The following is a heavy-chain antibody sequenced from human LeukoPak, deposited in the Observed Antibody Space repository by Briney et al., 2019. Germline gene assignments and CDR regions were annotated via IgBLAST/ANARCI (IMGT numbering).Heavy chain of an antibody. CDR2: ININSGGA. Sequence: ASVKVSCKASGYTFTGSYMHWVRQAPGQGLEWMGWININSGGANYAQKFQGRVTMTRDTSISTAYMELSRLGSDDTAVYYCATGYYDTSDYYPDAFDIWGQGTMVTVS. D-gene: IGHD3-22*01. CDR3: ATGYYDTSDYYPDAFDI. CDR1: GYTFTGSY. J-gene: IGHJ3*02. V-gene: IGHV1-2*02.